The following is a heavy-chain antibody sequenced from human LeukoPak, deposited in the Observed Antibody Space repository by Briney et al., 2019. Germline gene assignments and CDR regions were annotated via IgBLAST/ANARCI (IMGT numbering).Heavy chain of an antibody. Sequence: PSETLSLTCAVYGGSFSGHYWTWIRQPPGKGLEWIGEINHSGSIHYNPSLNNRVTISLDTSKNQLSLNLSSVTAADTAVYYCARVGAHYYDSSGYPAYYFDYWGQGTLVTVSS. J-gene: IGHJ4*02. CDR1: GGSFSGHY. V-gene: IGHV4-34*01. CDR3: ARVGAHYYDSSGYPAYYFDY. D-gene: IGHD3-22*01. CDR2: INHSGSI.